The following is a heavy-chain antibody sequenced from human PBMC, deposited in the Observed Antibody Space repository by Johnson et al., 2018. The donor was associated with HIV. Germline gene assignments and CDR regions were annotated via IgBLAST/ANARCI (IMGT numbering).Heavy chain of an antibody. CDR2: ISWNSGSI. D-gene: IGHD6-13*01. CDR1: GFTFDDYA. Sequence: QLVESGGGLVQPGRSLRLSCAASGFTFDDYAMHWVRQAPGKGLEWVSGISWNSGSIGYADSVKGRFTISRDNAKHSLYLQMNSLRAEDTALYYCAKEGAAVIHFDIWGQGTMVTVSS. CDR3: AKEGAAVIHFDI. V-gene: IGHV3-9*01. J-gene: IGHJ3*02.